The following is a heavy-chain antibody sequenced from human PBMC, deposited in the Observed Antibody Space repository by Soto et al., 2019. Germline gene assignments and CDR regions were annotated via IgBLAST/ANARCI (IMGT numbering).Heavy chain of an antibody. D-gene: IGHD6-6*01. CDR3: ARDAAFTFYSSSEPSYYYYGMDV. CDR1: GYTFTSYA. CDR2: INAGNGNT. J-gene: IGHJ6*02. Sequence: ASVKVSCKASGYTFTSYAMHWVRQAPGQRLEWMGWINAGNGNTKYSQKFQGRVTITRDTSASTAYMERSSRRSEDTAVYYCARDAAFTFYSSSEPSYYYYGMDVGGQGTTVTVSS. V-gene: IGHV1-3*01.